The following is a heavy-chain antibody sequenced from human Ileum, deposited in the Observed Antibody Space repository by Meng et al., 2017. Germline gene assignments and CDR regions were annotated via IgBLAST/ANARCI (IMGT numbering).Heavy chain of an antibody. V-gene: IGHV2-5*02. Sequence: QSTQKETGPAMVKATKTLTLTCNFSWFSLATSGVSVAWIRQPPGEALEWLALIYWDDDKRYSPSLKNRLALTKDTSKNQVVLTMTNMDPMDTGTYYCAHSPQGYFDYWGPGTLVTVSS. CDR3: AHSPQGYFDY. J-gene: IGHJ4*02. CDR1: WFSLATSGVS. CDR2: IYWDDDK.